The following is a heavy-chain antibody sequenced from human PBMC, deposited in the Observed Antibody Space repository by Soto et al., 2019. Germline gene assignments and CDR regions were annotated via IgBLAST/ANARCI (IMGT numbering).Heavy chain of an antibody. V-gene: IGHV2-5*02. J-gene: IGHJ4*02. CDR3: AHRTSMITFGGVIVPYYFDY. D-gene: IGHD3-16*02. Sequence: QITLKESGPPLVKPTQTLTLTCTFSGFSLSTSGVGVGWIRQPPGKALEWLALIYWDDDKRYSPSLKSRLTITKDTSKNQVVLTMTNMDPVDTATYYCAHRTSMITFGGVIVPYYFDYWGQGTLVTVSS. CDR1: GFSLSTSGVG. CDR2: IYWDDDK.